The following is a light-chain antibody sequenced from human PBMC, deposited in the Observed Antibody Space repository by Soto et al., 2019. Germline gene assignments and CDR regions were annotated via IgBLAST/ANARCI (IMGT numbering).Light chain of an antibody. CDR2: TAS. CDR3: QQLNGYPLT. Sequence: DIQLTQSPSFLSASVGDRVTITCRASQGISSFLAWYQQKPGKAPNLLIYTASTLQSGVPSRFSGSGSGTEFTLTISSLQPEDFATYYCQQLNGYPLTFGGGTKVAIK. V-gene: IGKV1-9*01. J-gene: IGKJ4*01. CDR1: QGISSF.